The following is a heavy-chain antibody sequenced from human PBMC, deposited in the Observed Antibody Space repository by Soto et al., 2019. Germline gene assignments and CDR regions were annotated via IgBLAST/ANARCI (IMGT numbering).Heavy chain of an antibody. J-gene: IGHJ4*02. CDR2: IYYSGST. V-gene: IGHV4-31*03. D-gene: IGHD3-22*01. CDR3: ARWGYYYDSSGYYAFDY. CDR1: GGSISSGGYY. Sequence: QVQLQESGPGLVKPSQTLSLTCTVSGGSISSGGYYWSWIRQHPGKGLEWIGYIYYSGSTYYNPSLKSRVTLPVDTSKNQFSLKLSSVTAADTAVYYCARWGYYYDSSGYYAFDYWGQGTLVTVSS.